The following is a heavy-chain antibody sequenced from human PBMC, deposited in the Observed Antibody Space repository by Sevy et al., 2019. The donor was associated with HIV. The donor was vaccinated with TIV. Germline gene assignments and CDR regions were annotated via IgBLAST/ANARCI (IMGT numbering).Heavy chain of an antibody. CDR3: ATTKDYYDSSGYPFDY. J-gene: IGHJ4*02. D-gene: IGHD3-22*01. Sequence: ASVKVSCKASGGTFSSYAISWVRQAPGQGLEWMGGIIPIFGTANYAQKFQGRVTITADESTSTAYMELSSLRSEDTAVYYCATTKDYYDSSGYPFDYWGQGILVTVSS. CDR2: IIPIFGTA. CDR1: GGTFSSYA. V-gene: IGHV1-69*13.